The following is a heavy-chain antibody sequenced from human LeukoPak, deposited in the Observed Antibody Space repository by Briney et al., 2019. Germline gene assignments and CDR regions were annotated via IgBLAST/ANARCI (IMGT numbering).Heavy chain of an antibody. CDR1: AYTFTNYG. J-gene: IGHJ4*02. V-gene: IGHV1-18*01. CDR2: ISAYNGNT. Sequence: ASVKVSCKASAYTFTNYGISWVRPAPGQGLEWMGWISAYNGNTNYAQKLQGRVTMTTDTSTSTAYMELRSLRSDDTAVYYCARDLVAGTSAFDYWGQGTLVTVSS. D-gene: IGHD6-19*01. CDR3: ARDLVAGTSAFDY.